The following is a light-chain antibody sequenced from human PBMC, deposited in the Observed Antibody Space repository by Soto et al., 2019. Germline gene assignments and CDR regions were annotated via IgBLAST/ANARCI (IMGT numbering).Light chain of an antibody. CDR1: QSVGNY. CDR3: QQRSSWPLT. CDR2: DAS. Sequence: EIVLTQSPATLSLSPGERATLSCRASQSVGNYLVWYQLKPGQAPRLLIYDASNRATDIPARFIGSGSGTDFTLTISSLEAEDFAVYYCQQRSSWPLTFGGGTKVEIK. J-gene: IGKJ4*01. V-gene: IGKV3-11*01.